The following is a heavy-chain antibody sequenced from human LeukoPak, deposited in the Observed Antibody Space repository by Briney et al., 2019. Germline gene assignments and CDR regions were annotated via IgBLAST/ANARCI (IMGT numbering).Heavy chain of an antibody. J-gene: IGHJ4*02. V-gene: IGHV3-7*01. D-gene: IGHD6-13*01. CDR2: IKQDGSNK. Sequence: GGSLRLSCAASGFTFSSYWMSWVRQAPGKGLEWVANIKQDGSNKYYADSVKGRFTISRDNSKNTLYLQMNSLRAEDTAVYYCARDNAPSIAAALDYWGQGTLVTVSS. CDR1: GFTFSSYW. CDR3: ARDNAPSIAAALDY.